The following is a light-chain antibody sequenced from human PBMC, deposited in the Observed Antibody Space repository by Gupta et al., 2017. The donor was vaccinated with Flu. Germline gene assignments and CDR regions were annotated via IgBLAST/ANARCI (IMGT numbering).Light chain of an antibody. Sequence: DIVLTQSPGTLSLSPGERATLSCRTSRIISSTYLAWYQQKRGQAPRLLIYGASTRATGIPDRFSGSGCGTDFTLTINRREPEDFAVYYCQQYGSSLMYTFGQGTKLEIK. V-gene: IGKV3-20*01. CDR3: QQYGSSLMYT. CDR2: GAS. CDR1: RIISSTY. J-gene: IGKJ2*01.